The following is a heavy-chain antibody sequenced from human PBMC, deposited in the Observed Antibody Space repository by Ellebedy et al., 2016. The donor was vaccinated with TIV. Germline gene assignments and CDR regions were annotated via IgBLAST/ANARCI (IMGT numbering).Heavy chain of an antibody. CDR2: INESGST. Sequence: SETLSLXXAVYVGSFSGYYWTWIRQSPGKGLEWIGEINESGSTNYNPSLKSRVTISVDTSKNQFSLKVTSVTAADTSVYYCARGIVALQPLKHFDSWGQGTLVSVSS. D-gene: IGHD3-22*01. CDR3: ARGIVALQPLKHFDS. V-gene: IGHV4-34*01. CDR1: VGSFSGYY. J-gene: IGHJ4*02.